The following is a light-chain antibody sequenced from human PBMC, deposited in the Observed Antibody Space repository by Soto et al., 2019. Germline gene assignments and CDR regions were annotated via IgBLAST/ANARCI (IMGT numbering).Light chain of an antibody. CDR1: QSVLYSSNNKNY. J-gene: IGKJ1*01. CDR3: QQYYTPPWT. Sequence: DIVMTQSPDSLAVSLGERATINCKSSQSVLYSSNNKNYLAWYQQKPGQPPKLLIYWASTRESGVPERFSGSGSGTDFTLTISSLQAEDVAVYYCQQYYTPPWTFGQGTKVEIK. V-gene: IGKV4-1*01. CDR2: WAS.